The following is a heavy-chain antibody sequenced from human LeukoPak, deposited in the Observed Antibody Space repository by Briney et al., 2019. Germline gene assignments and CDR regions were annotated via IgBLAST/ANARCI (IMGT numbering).Heavy chain of an antibody. CDR1: GFTFRDYW. Sequence: GGSLRLSCVASGFTFRDYWMTWVRQAPGKGLEWVANIKQDGGERYYVESVKGRFTISRDNAENSVYLQMNSLRAEDTAVYYCARDEFATSWFLDYWGQGTLVTVSS. J-gene: IGHJ4*02. V-gene: IGHV3-7*01. CDR3: ARDEFATSWFLDY. D-gene: IGHD3-10*01. CDR2: IKQDGGER.